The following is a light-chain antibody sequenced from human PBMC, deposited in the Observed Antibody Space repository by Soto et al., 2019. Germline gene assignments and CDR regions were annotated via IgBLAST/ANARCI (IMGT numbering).Light chain of an antibody. V-gene: IGLV2-11*01. CDR3: CSYAGSYTYV. Sequence: QSALTQPRSVSGSPGQSVTISCTGTSSDVGGYNYVSWYQQHPGKVPKLMIYDVTKRPSGVPDRFSGTKSGNTASLTISGLQAEDEADYDCCSYAGSYTYVFGTGTKVTVL. CDR2: DVT. CDR1: SSDVGGYNY. J-gene: IGLJ1*01.